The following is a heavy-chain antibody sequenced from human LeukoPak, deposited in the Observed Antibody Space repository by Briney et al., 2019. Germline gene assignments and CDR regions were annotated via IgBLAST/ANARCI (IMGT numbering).Heavy chain of an antibody. D-gene: IGHD5-12*01. J-gene: IGHJ4*02. CDR3: ARRPSYLPRAWLKRGYYFDY. Sequence: GGSLRLSCAASGFTLSRYEMHGVRQSPEKGLQGVSYISSSSSTIYYADSVKCRFTISRDNAKNSLYLQMNSLRAEDTAVYYCARRPSYLPRAWLKRGYYFDYWGQGTLVTVSS. CDR2: ISSSSSTI. V-gene: IGHV3-48*03. CDR1: GFTLSRYE.